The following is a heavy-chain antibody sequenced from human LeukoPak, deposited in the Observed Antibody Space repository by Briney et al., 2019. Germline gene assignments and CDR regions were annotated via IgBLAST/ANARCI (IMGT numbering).Heavy chain of an antibody. CDR2: ISAYNGNT. J-gene: IGHJ4*02. CDR3: ARAPSRRGELLPFDY. D-gene: IGHD1-26*01. Sequence: ASVKVSCKASGYTFTSYGISWVRQAPGQGLEWMGWISAYNGNTNYAQKLQGRVTMTTDTSTSTAYMELRSLRSDDTAVYYCARAPSRRGELLPFDYGGQGTLVPVPS. CDR1: GYTFTSYG. V-gene: IGHV1-18*01.